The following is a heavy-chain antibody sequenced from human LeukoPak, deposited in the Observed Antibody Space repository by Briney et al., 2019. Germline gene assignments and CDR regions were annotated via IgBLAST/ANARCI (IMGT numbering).Heavy chain of an antibody. CDR1: GGSFSGYY. V-gene: IGHV4-34*01. J-gene: IGHJ4*02. Sequence: SEILSLTCAVYGGSFSGYYWSWIRQPPGKGLEWIGEINHSGSTSYNPSLKSRVTISVDTSKNQFSLKLSSVTAADTAVYYCAGYGSGSYYSDFDYWGQGTLVTVSS. CDR3: AGYGSGSYYSDFDY. D-gene: IGHD3-10*01. CDR2: INHSGST.